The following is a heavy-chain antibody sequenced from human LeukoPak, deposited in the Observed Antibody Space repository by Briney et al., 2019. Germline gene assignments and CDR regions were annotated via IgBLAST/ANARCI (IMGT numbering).Heavy chain of an antibody. V-gene: IGHV3-13*01. J-gene: IGHJ4*02. Sequence: GGSLRLSCTASGLTLGDHDMHCVRQTTGDGMEWVAAVSAGHHAFYAGSVKGRFTVSREDAKNSLFLQMNSLRAGDTAIYYCVREARGYHYTYFDYWGQGSLVTVSS. D-gene: IGHD5-18*01. CDR2: VSAGHHA. CDR3: VREARGYHYTYFDY. CDR1: GLTLGDHD.